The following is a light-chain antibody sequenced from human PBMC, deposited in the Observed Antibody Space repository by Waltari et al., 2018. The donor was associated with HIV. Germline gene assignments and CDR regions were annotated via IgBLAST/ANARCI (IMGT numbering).Light chain of an antibody. J-gene: IGKJ3*01. CDR2: GAS. Sequence: EIVLTQSPGTLSLSPGERATLSCRASQSVSSSYVAWYQQKPGQAPRLVMYGASSRATGIPDRFSGSGSGTDFTLTISRLEREDVAVYYCQHYGSSPFTFGPGTKVDIK. CDR3: QHYGSSPFT. V-gene: IGKV3-20*01. CDR1: QSVSSSY.